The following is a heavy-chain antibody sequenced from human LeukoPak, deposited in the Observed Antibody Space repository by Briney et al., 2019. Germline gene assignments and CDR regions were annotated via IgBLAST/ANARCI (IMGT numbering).Heavy chain of an antibody. CDR3: AKGQSVVVTQIDY. V-gene: IGHV3-23*01. D-gene: IGHD3-22*01. CDR2: IGGSGGNI. Sequence: PGGSLRLSCAASGFSFSNYAMSWVRQAPGKGLQWVSAIGGSGGNIYYADSVKGRFTVSRDNSKNTLYLQMNSLRAEDTAVYYCAKGQSVVVTQIDYWGQGTLVTVSS. CDR1: GFSFSNYA. J-gene: IGHJ4*02.